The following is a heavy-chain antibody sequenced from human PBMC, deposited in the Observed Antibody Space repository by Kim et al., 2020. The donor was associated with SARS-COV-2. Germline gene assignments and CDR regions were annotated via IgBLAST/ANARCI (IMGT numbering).Heavy chain of an antibody. J-gene: IGHJ3*02. V-gene: IGHV1-69*04. CDR3: ARRGSWTTVTTFPFEI. CDR1: GGTFSSYA. Sequence: SVKVSCKASGGTFSSYAISWVRQAPGQGLEWMGRIIPILGIANYAQKFQCRVTITADKSTSTAYIELSSLRSEDSAVYYCARRGSWTTVTTFPFEIWGQERMVTDSS. CDR2: IIPILGIA. D-gene: IGHD4-17*01.